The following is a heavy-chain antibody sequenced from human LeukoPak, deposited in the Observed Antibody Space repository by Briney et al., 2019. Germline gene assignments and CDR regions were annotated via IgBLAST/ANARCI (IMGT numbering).Heavy chain of an antibody. CDR2: IGTGGDT. CDR1: GFTFSNHD. D-gene: IGHD3-10*01. J-gene: IGHJ3*02. V-gene: IGHV3-13*01. Sequence: PGGSLRLSCAASGFTFSNHDMHGVRQATGKGLEWVSAIGTGGDTYYDASVKGRFTISRENARSSLYLQMNSLRVGDTAVYYCARGGNYFGSGTYPFPLDIWGQGTMVTVSS. CDR3: ARGGNYFGSGTYPFPLDI.